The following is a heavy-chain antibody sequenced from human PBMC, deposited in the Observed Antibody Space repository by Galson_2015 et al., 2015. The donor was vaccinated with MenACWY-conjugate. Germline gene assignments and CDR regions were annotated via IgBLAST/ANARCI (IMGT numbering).Heavy chain of an antibody. CDR1: GYNFITYW. D-gene: IGHD1-26*01. CDR2: ISPIDSRT. Sequence: QSGAEVKKPGESLKISCKASGYNFITYWIGWVRQVPGKGLEWVGPISPIDSRTRYSPAFEGRVTISADNSITTAYLQWNSLQASDPAMYYCARHPPGGRGMDVWGQGTTVTVSS. CDR3: ARHPPGGRGMDV. V-gene: IGHV5-51*01. J-gene: IGHJ6*02.